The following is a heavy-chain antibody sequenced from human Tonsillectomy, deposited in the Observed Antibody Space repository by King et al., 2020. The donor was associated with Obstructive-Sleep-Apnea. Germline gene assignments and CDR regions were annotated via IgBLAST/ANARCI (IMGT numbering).Heavy chain of an antibody. D-gene: IGHD2-2*01. CDR2: IIPILGIA. CDR3: ARSPIHQDYYYCGMDV. CDR1: GGTFSSYA. V-gene: IGHV1-69*09. J-gene: IGHJ6*02. Sequence: VQLVQSGAEVKKPGSSVKVSCKASGGTFSSYAISWVRQAPAQGLEWMGGIIPILGIANYAQKFQGRVTITPDKSTRTAYMELSSLRSEDTAVYYCARSPIHQDYYYCGMDVWGQGTTVTVSS.